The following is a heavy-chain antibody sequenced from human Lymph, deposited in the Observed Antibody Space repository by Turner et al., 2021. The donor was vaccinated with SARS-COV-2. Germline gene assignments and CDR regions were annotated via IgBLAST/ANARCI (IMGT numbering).Heavy chain of an antibody. V-gene: IGHV3-30*04. D-gene: IGHD3-10*01. CDR3: ARYGSGGYFYYGLDV. CDR1: GFTFSTYA. CDR2: ISYDGSNK. Sequence: QVQLVEYGGGVVQPGRSLRLSCAASGFTFSTYAIHWVRQAAGKGLEWVEVISYDGSNKYYADSVKGRFTISRDNSKTTLYLQMNSLRAEDTAVYYCARYGSGGYFYYGLDVWGQGTTVTVSS. J-gene: IGHJ6*02.